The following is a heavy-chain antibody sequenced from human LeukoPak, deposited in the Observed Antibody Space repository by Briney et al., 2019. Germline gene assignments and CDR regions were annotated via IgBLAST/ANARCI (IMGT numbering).Heavy chain of an antibody. V-gene: IGHV1-69*04. Sequence: SVKVSCKASGYTFTGYYMHWVRQAPGQGLEWMGRIIPILGIANYAQKFQGRVTITADKSTSTAYMELSSLRSEDTAVYYCAREGGVYSSGWYGYWGQGTLVTVSP. CDR2: IIPILGIA. D-gene: IGHD6-19*01. CDR1: GYTFTGYY. J-gene: IGHJ4*02. CDR3: AREGGVYSSGWYGY.